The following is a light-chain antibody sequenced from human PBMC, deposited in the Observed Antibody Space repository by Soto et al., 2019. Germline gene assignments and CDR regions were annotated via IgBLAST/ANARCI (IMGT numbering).Light chain of an antibody. CDR1: KLGDKF. CDR2: EDY. V-gene: IGLV3-1*01. CDR3: QAWDINTAV. J-gene: IGLJ1*01. Sequence: SYDLTQPPSVSFSPGQTASITCSGDKLGDKFACWYQQKPGQSPVLVIYEDYKRPSGIPERFSGSNSGNTATLTISDTQAMDEADYYCQAWDINTAVFGTGTKVTVL.